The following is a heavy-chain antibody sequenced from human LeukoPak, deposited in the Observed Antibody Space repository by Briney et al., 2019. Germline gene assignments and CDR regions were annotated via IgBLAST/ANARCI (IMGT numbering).Heavy chain of an antibody. CDR2: ISYDGSNK. CDR3: AREGDILTGYYPFDY. J-gene: IGHJ4*02. Sequence: GGSLRLSCAASGFTFSSYAMHWVRQAPGKGLEWVGIISYDGSNKYYADSVKGRFTISRDNSKNTLFLQMNSLRAEDTAVYFCAREGDILTGYYPFDYWGQGTLVTVSS. D-gene: IGHD3-9*01. CDR1: GFTFSSYA. V-gene: IGHV3-30*04.